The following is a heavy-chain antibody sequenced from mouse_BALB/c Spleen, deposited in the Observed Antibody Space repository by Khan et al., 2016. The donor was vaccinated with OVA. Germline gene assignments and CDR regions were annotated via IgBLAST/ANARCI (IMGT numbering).Heavy chain of an antibody. CDR2: IYPGSDNA. J-gene: IGHJ2*01. CDR1: GYTFTYYV. D-gene: IGHD2-3*01. V-gene: IGHV1-81*01. CDR3: ARGDGYYVYFDY. Sequence: QVQLQQSGPELVKPGASVKMSCKASGYTFTYYVITWVKQRTGQGLEWIGEIYPGSDNAYYNERFKGMATLTADKSSNTTHMQLSSLTSEDSAVYFCARGDGYYVYFDYWGQGTTLTVSS.